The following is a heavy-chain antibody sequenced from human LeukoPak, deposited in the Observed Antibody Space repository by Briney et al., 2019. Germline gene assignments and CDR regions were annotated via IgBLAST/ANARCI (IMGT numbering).Heavy chain of an antibody. D-gene: IGHD3-10*01. V-gene: IGHV4-39*07. CDR2: IYTSGST. CDR3: VYGSGSYRAMRGAFDI. J-gene: IGHJ3*02. CDR1: GGSISGSSYY. Sequence: PSETLSLTCTVSGGSISGSSYYWGWIRQPPGKGLEWIGRIYTSGSTNYNPSLKSRVTISVDTSKNQFSLKLSSVTAADTAVYYCVYGSGSYRAMRGAFDIWGQGTMVTVSS.